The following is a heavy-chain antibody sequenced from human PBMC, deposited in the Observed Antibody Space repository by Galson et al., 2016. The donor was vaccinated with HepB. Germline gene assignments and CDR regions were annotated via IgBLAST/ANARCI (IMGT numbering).Heavy chain of an antibody. Sequence: PALVKPTQTLTLTCTFSGFSLSTSGVAVGWIRQPPGKALVWLAVIYWDDDKRYSPFLRSRLTITKDTSKNQVVLTMTNMDPLDTATYFCARAVIAVAGFDFDCWGQGTLVTVSS. CDR2: IYWDDDK. CDR1: GFSLSTSGVA. J-gene: IGHJ4*02. V-gene: IGHV2-5*02. D-gene: IGHD6-19*01. CDR3: ARAVIAVAGFDFDC.